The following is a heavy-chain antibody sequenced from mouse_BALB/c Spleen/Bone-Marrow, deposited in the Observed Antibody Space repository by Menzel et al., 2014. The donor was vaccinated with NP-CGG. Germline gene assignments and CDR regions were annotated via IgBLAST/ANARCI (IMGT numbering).Heavy chain of an antibody. Sequence: EVQLVESGGGLVQPGGSLGLSCTTSGFTFTDYYMSWVRQPPGKALEWLGFIRNKANGYTTEYSASVKGRFTISRDNSQSILYLQMNTLRAEDSATYYCARDRGLTYVGNWGQGTTLTVSS. D-gene: IGHD2-4*01. CDR1: GFTFTDYY. V-gene: IGHV7-3*02. CDR3: ARDRGLTYVGN. CDR2: IRNKANGYTT. J-gene: IGHJ2*01.